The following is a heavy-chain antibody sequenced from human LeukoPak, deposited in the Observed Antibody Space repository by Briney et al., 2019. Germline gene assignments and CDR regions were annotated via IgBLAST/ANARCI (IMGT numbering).Heavy chain of an antibody. J-gene: IGHJ1*01. CDR3: AKDGHYDSSGFTLQY. D-gene: IGHD3-22*01. CDR2: ISSSSSTI. V-gene: IGHV3-48*04. CDR1: GFTFSSYS. Sequence: PGGSLRLSCAASGFTFSSYSMNWVRQAPGKGLEWVSYISSSSSTIYYADSVKGRFTISRDNAKNSLYLQMNSLRAEDTAVYYCAKDGHYDSSGFTLQYWGQGTLVTVSS.